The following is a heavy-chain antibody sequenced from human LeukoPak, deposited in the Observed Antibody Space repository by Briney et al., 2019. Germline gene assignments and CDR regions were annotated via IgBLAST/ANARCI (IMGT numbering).Heavy chain of an antibody. CDR1: GFTFSSYA. CDR2: IYSGGST. V-gene: IGHV3-53*01. Sequence: GGSLRLSCAASGFTFSSYAMHWVRQAPGKGLEWVSVIYSGGSTYYADSVKGRFTISRDNSKNTLYLQMNSLRAEDTAVYYCARGDSSGWYMVYWGQGTLVTVSS. CDR3: ARGDSSGWYMVY. J-gene: IGHJ4*02. D-gene: IGHD6-19*01.